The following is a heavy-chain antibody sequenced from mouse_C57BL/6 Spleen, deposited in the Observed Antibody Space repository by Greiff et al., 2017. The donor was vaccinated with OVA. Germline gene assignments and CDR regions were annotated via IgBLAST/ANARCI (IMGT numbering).Heavy chain of an antibody. CDR1: GYTFTDYE. CDR3: TRRVAGNWYFDV. CDR2: IDPETGGT. J-gene: IGHJ1*03. V-gene: IGHV1-15*01. Sequence: QVQLQQSGAELVRPGASVTLSCKASGYTFTDYEMHWVKQTPVHGLEWIGAIDPETGGTAYNQKFKGKAILTADKSSSTAYMELRSLTSEDSAVYYCTRRVAGNWYFDVWGTGTTVTVSS. D-gene: IGHD4-1*01.